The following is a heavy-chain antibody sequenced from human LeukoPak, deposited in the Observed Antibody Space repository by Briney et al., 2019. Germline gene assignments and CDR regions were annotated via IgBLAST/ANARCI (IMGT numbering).Heavy chain of an antibody. Sequence: ASVKVSCKASGYTFTSYGISWVRQAPGQGLEWMGWISAYNGNTNYAQKLQGRVTMTTDTSTSTAYMELRGLRSDDTAVYYCARAEFITMVRGVIIIPPDYWGQGTLVTVSS. CDR3: ARAEFITMVRGVIIIPPDY. J-gene: IGHJ4*02. CDR2: ISAYNGNT. V-gene: IGHV1-18*01. CDR1: GYTFTSYG. D-gene: IGHD3-10*01.